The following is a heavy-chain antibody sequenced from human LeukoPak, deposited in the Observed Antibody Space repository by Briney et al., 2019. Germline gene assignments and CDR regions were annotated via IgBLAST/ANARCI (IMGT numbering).Heavy chain of an antibody. V-gene: IGHV3-30*04. CDR3: ARDTAMVPDY. D-gene: IGHD5-18*01. J-gene: IGHJ4*02. Sequence: GGSLRLSCAASGFTFSSYAMHWVRQAPGKGLEWVAVISYDGSNKYYADSVKGRFTISRDNSKNTLYLQMNGLRAEDTAVYYCARDTAMVPDYWGQGTLVTVSS. CDR2: ISYDGSNK. CDR1: GFTFSSYA.